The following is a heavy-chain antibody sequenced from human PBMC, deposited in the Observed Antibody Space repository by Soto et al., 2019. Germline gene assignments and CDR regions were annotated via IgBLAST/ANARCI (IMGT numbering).Heavy chain of an antibody. J-gene: IGHJ6*02. D-gene: IGHD4-17*01. Sequence: AGSLRLSCAASGFTFSNYGMHWVRQGPGKGLEWVAVIWFDGTDKYYADSVKGRFTISRDNSKNTLYLQMSSLRAEDTAVYYCARPTTGFMDVWGRGTAVTVSS. V-gene: IGHV3-33*01. CDR2: IWFDGTDK. CDR3: ARPTTGFMDV. CDR1: GFTFSNYG.